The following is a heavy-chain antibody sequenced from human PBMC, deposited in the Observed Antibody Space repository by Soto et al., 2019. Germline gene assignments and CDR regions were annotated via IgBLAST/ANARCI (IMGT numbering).Heavy chain of an antibody. D-gene: IGHD2-2*01. V-gene: IGHV1-18*01. J-gene: IGHJ6*02. CDR3: AREGYCSSTSCYQVAYYYYYGMDV. Sequence: ASVKVSCKASGYTFTSYGISWVRQAPGQGLEWMGWISAYNGNTNYAQKLQGRVTMTTDTSTSTAYMELRSLRSDETAVYYCAREGYCSSTSCYQVAYYYYYGMDVWGQGTTVTVSS. CDR1: GYTFTSYG. CDR2: ISAYNGNT.